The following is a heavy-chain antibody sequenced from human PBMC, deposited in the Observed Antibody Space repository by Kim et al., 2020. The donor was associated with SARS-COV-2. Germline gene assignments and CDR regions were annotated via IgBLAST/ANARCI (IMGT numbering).Heavy chain of an antibody. CDR2: ISAYDRNT. J-gene: IGHJ4*02. CDR1: GDTFTNYG. V-gene: IGHV1-18*04. Sequence: ASVKVSCEASGDTFTNYGFIWVRQAPRQGLEWLGWISAYDRNTNYAPRFRDRVILTTDTSTSTAYMELRSLRSDDTAVYFCARSFRKWFGIAGAPDDSWGQGTLVTVSS. CDR3: ARSFRKWFGIAGAPDDS. D-gene: IGHD3-10*01.